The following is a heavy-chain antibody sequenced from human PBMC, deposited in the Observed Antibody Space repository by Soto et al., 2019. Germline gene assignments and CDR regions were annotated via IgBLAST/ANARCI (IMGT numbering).Heavy chain of an antibody. D-gene: IGHD3-3*01. V-gene: IGHV4-38-2*02. CDR2: IWRSGAT. CDR1: GDSISSDYY. Sequence: PSETLSLTCTVYGDSISSDYYWGWIRQPPGKGLEWIGSIWRSGATYYNPSLKSRVTLSIDMSKNHISLSLSSVTAADSAVYFCARTGTYRSFLSADYWGQGAPVTVSS. J-gene: IGHJ4*02. CDR3: ARTGTYRSFLSADY.